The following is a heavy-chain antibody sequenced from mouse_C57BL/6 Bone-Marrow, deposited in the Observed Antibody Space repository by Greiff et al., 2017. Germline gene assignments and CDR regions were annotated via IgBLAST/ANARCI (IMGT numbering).Heavy chain of an antibody. Sequence: EVQLVESGAELVRPGASVKLSCTASGFNIKDVYMHWVTQRPEQGLEWIGWIGPENGDTEYVSKFQGKATITADTYTNTAYLQLSSLTSEDTAFYYCSTMPITRGFAYWGQGTLVTVSA. D-gene: IGHD1-2*01. CDR3: STMPITRGFAY. J-gene: IGHJ3*01. V-gene: IGHV14-4*01. CDR2: IGPENGDT. CDR1: GFNIKDVY.